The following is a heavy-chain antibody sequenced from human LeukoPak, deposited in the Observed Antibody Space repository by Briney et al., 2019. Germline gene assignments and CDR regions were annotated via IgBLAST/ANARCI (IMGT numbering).Heavy chain of an antibody. J-gene: IGHJ4*02. CDR3: ARDVIRVVPALGY. D-gene: IGHD2-2*01. CDR2: ISAYNGNT. Sequence: ASVKVSCKASVYTFTSYGISWVRQPPGQGLEWMGWISAYNGNTNYAQNLQGRVTMTTDTSTSTAYMELKSLRSDDTDVYYCARDVIRVVPALGYWGQGTLVTVSS. V-gene: IGHV1-18*04. CDR1: VYTFTSYG.